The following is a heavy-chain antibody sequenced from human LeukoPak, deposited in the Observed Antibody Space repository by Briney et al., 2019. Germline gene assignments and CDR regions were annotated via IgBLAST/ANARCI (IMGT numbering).Heavy chain of an antibody. CDR3: ARYCSGGSCYHRVDY. D-gene: IGHD2-15*01. Sequence: GASVKVSCKASGGTFSSYAISWVRQVPGQGLEWMGWISAYNGNTNYAQKLQGRVTMTTDTSTSTAYMELRSLRSDDTAVYYCARYCSGGSCYHRVDYWGQGTLVTVSS. CDR2: ISAYNGNT. J-gene: IGHJ4*02. V-gene: IGHV1-18*01. CDR1: GGTFSSYA.